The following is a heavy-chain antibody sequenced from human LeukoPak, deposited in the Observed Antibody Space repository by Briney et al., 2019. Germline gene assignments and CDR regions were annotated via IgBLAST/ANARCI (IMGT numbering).Heavy chain of an antibody. V-gene: IGHV3-23*01. CDR2: ISGNGVVT. CDR1: RFTFSSYA. CDR3: AKALLKISGVVAATYNY. Sequence: PGGSLRLSCAASRFTFSSYAMSWVRQAPGKGLEWVSAISGNGVVTYYADSVKGRFTISRDNSKNTLYLQMNSLRAEDTAVYYCAKALLKISGVVAATYNYWGQGTLVTVSS. J-gene: IGHJ4*02. D-gene: IGHD2-15*01.